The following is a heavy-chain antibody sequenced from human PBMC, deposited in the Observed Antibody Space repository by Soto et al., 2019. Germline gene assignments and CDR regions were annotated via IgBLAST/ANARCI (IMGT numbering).Heavy chain of an antibody. CDR1: GFTVSSNY. CDR2: IYSGGST. D-gene: IGHD3-9*01. CDR3: AGGKPYYDILTGYYNEHYMDV. V-gene: IGHV3-66*01. Sequence: GGSLRLSCAASGFTVSSNYMSWVRQAPGKGLEWVSVIYSGGSTYYADSVKGRFTISRDNSKNTLYLQMNSLRAEDTAVYYCAGGKPYYDILTGYYNEHYMDVWGKGTTVTVSS. J-gene: IGHJ6*03.